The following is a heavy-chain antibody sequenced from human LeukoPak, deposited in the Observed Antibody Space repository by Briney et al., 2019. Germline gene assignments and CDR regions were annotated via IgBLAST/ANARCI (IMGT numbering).Heavy chain of an antibody. J-gene: IGHJ4*02. CDR2: IIPIFGTA. V-gene: IGHV1-69*05. Sequence: SPKVSCKASGGTFSSYATSWMRQAPGQGLEWLGRIIPIFGTANYAQKFQGRVMITTDESTSTAYMELSSLRSEDTAVYYCARGRGIQLWLDYWGQGTLVTVSS. D-gene: IGHD5-18*01. CDR3: ARGRGIQLWLDY. CDR1: GGTFSSYA.